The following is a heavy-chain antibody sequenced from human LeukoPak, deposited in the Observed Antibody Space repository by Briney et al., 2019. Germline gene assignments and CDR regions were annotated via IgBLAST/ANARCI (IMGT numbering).Heavy chain of an antibody. J-gene: IGHJ3*02. CDR2: IYSGGST. V-gene: IGHV3-53*01. D-gene: IGHD6-19*01. Sequence: GGSLRLSCAASGFTVSSNYMSWVRQAPGKGLEWVSVIYSGGSTYYADSVKGRFTISRDNSKNTLYLQMNSLRAVDTAVYYCARDSGWGAFDIWGQGTMVTVSS. CDR1: GFTVSSNY. CDR3: ARDSGWGAFDI.